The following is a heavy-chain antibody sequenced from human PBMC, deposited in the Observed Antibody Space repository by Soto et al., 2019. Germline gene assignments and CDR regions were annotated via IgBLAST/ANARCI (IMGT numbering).Heavy chain of an antibody. D-gene: IGHD2-15*01. V-gene: IGHV4-31*03. Sequence: SETLSLTCTVSGGSISSGGYYWIWIRQHPVKGLEWIGYINYSGRTYYNPSLKSRVTISVDTSKNQFSLKLSSVTAADTAVYYCARDRECSVGTCYNYFDYWGQGTLVTVSS. CDR1: GGSISSGGYY. CDR2: INYSGRT. J-gene: IGHJ4*02. CDR3: ARDRECSVGTCYNYFDY.